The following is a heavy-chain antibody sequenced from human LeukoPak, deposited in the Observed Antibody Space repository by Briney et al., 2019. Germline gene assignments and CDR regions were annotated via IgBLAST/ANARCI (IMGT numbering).Heavy chain of an antibody. CDR1: GGSFSGYY. V-gene: IGHV4-34*01. J-gene: IGHJ6*03. CDR3: ARDSGWLYYYYYYVDV. CDR2: INHSTSN. Sequence: SETRSLTCAVYGGSFSGYYWSWIRHPPGKWREWVGEINHSTSNSYNPSRKSRVTISVDTSKNQFSLKLSSVTAADTAVYYCARDSGWLYYYYYYVDVWGKGTTVTVSS. D-gene: IGHD5-12*01.